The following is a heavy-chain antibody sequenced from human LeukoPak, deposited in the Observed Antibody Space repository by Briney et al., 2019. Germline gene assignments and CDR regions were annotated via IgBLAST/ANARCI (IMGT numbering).Heavy chain of an antibody. D-gene: IGHD4-17*01. CDR3: ARNYGDYVGTFDAFDI. Sequence: GGSLRLSCAASGFTFSSYAMHWVRQAPGKGLEWVAVISYDGSSKYYADSVKGRFTISRDNSKNTLYLQMNSLRAEDTAVYYCARNYGDYVGTFDAFDIWGQGTMVTVSS. V-gene: IGHV3-30*04. CDR1: GFTFSSYA. CDR2: ISYDGSSK. J-gene: IGHJ3*02.